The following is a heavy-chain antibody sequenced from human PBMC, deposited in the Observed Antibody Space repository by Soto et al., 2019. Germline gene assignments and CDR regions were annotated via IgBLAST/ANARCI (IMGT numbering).Heavy chain of an antibody. CDR1: GGTFSSYA. V-gene: IGHV1-69*13. Sequence: SVKVSCKASGGTFSSYAISWVRQAPGQGLEWMGGIIPIFGTANYAQKFQGRVTITADESTSTAYMELSSLRSGDTAVYYCARGAGIAARRGAFDIWGQGTMVTVSS. CDR2: IIPIFGTA. J-gene: IGHJ3*02. D-gene: IGHD6-6*01. CDR3: ARGAGIAARRGAFDI.